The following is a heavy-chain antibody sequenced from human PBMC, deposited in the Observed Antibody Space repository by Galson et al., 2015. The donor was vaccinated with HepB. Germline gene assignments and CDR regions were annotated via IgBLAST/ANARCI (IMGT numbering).Heavy chain of an antibody. Sequence: SLRLSCAASGFTFSNAWMSWVRQAPGKGLEWVGRIKSKTDGGTTDYAAPVKGRFTISRDDSKNTLYLQMNSLKTEDTAVYYCTTGHIGYCTNGVCYFFWEDYWGQGTLDTVSS. CDR3: TTGHIGYCTNGVCYFFWEDY. J-gene: IGHJ4*02. CDR2: IKSKTDGGTT. D-gene: IGHD2-8*01. V-gene: IGHV3-15*01. CDR1: GFTFSNAW.